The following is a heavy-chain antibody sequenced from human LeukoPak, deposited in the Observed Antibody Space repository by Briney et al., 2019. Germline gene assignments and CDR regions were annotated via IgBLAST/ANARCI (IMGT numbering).Heavy chain of an antibody. CDR2: IIPILGIA. D-gene: IGHD6-19*01. Sequence: ASVKVSCKASGGTFSSYAISWVRQAPGQGLEWMGRIIPILGIANYAQKFQGRVTITADKSTSTAYMELSSLRSEDTAVYYCARDTYSSVFDYWGQGTLVTVSS. V-gene: IGHV1-69*04. CDR3: ARDTYSSVFDY. CDR1: GGTFSSYA. J-gene: IGHJ4*02.